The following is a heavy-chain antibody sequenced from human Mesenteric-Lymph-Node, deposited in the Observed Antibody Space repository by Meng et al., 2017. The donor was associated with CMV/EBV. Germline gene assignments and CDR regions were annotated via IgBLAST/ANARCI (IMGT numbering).Heavy chain of an antibody. V-gene: IGHV3-7*01. CDR3: ARDPASVV. CDR2: IKQDGSEK. D-gene: IGHD6-19*01. CDR1: GFSFSTYW. Sequence: GESLKISCAASGFSFSTYWMSWVRQAPGKGLEWVANIKQDGSEKYYVDSVKGRFTISRDNAKNSLYLQVNSLRAEDTAVYYCARDPASVVWGQGTTVTVSS. J-gene: IGHJ6*02.